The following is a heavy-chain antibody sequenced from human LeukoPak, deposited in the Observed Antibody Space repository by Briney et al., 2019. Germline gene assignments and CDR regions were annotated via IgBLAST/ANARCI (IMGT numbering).Heavy chain of an antibody. J-gene: IGHJ4*02. Sequence: GRFTISRDNAKNALYLQMNSLRAEDTAVYYCARATMTEIVLDYWGQGTLVTVSS. V-gene: IGHV3-11*05. D-gene: IGHD4-17*01. CDR3: ARATMTEIVLDY.